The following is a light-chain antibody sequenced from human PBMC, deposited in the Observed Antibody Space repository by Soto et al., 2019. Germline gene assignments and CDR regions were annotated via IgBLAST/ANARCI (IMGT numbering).Light chain of an antibody. CDR2: DAT. Sequence: DIQMTQSPSTLSASVGDRVTFTCRASQSIGKLLAWYQQKPGKAPNLLIYDATTLESGVPSRFSGSGSGTEFTLTSASLQPYDFATYYCQHYGSYSATFGQGTKGEIK. CDR1: QSIGKL. J-gene: IGKJ1*01. CDR3: QHYGSYSAT. V-gene: IGKV1-5*01.